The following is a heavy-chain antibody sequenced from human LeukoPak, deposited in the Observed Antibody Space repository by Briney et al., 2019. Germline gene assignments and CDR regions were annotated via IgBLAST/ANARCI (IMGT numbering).Heavy chain of an antibody. J-gene: IGHJ4*02. CDR1: GYTFTSYG. D-gene: IGHD3-22*01. CDR2: IIPIFGTA. Sequence: SVTVSCKASGYTFTSYGISWVRQAPGQGLEWMGGIIPIFGTANYAQKFQGRVTITADESTSTAYMELSSLRSEDTAVYYCARAYLDSSGYFDYWGQGTLVTVSS. CDR3: ARAYLDSSGYFDY. V-gene: IGHV1-69*13.